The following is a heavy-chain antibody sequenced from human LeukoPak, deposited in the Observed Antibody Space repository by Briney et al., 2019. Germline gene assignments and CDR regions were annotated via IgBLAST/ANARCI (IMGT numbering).Heavy chain of an antibody. CDR2: ISGSGAST. CDR1: GFTFSTNA. J-gene: IGHJ4*02. CDR3: AKRGSSWYSGFDY. V-gene: IGHV3-23*01. D-gene: IGHD6-13*01. Sequence: GGSLRLSCLTSGFTFSTNAMSWVRQAPGKGLEWISGISGSGASTYYADSVTGRFTISRDNSRNTLYLQMNSLRGDDTAVYYCAKRGSSWYSGFDYWGQGTLVTVSS.